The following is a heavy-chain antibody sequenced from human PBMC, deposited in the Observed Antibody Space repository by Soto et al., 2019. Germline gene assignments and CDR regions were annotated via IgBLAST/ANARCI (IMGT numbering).Heavy chain of an antibody. J-gene: IGHJ3*02. V-gene: IGHV1-69*13. CDR1: GGTFSTYA. CDR2: IIPIFGTA. CDR3: ARPLYYYDTSDSPYAFDI. Sequence: SVKVSCKASGGTFSTYAFNWVRQAPGQGLVWMGTIIPIFGTATYAQRFQGRVTITADASTSTAYMELSSLRSEDTAMYYCARPLYYYDTSDSPYAFDIWGQGTMVTVSS. D-gene: IGHD3-22*01.